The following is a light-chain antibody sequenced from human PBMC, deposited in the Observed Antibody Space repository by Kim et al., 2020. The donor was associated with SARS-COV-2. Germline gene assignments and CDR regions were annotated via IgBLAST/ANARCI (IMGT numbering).Light chain of an antibody. CDR3: QQYNSYSPYT. CDR1: QSISSW. CDR2: KAP. Sequence: DIQMTQSPSTLSASVGDRVTITCRASQSISSWLAWYQQKPGKAPKLLIYKAPSLESGVPSRFSGSGSGTEFTLTISSLQPDDFATYYCQQYNSYSPYTFGQGTKLEI. J-gene: IGKJ2*01. V-gene: IGKV1-5*03.